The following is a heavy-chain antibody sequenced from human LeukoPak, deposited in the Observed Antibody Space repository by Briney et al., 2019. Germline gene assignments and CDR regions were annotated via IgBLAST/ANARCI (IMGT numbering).Heavy chain of an antibody. V-gene: IGHV3-30*02. D-gene: IGHD5/OR15-5a*01. CDR2: IRYDGSNK. J-gene: IGHJ4*02. CDR1: GFTFSSYG. CDR3: AKDKGHPHLYHFDY. Sequence: GGSLRLSCAASGFTFSSYGMHWVRQAPGKGLEWVAFIRYDGSNKYYADSVKGRFTISRDNSKNTLYLQMNSLRAEDTAVYYCAKDKGHPHLYHFDYWGQGTLVTVSS.